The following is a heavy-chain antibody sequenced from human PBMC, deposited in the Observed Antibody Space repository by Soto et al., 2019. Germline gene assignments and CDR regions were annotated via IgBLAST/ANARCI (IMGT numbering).Heavy chain of an antibody. V-gene: IGHV5-51*01. J-gene: IGHJ5*02. CDR1: GYSFTSYW. Sequence: GESLKISCKGSGYSFTSYWIGWVRQMPGKGLEWMGIIYPGDSDTRYSPSFQGQVTISADKSISTAYLQWSSLKASDTAMYYCARHPELRAFPGAFDPWGQGTLVTVSS. CDR2: IYPGDSDT. D-gene: IGHD1-26*01. CDR3: ARHPELRAFPGAFDP.